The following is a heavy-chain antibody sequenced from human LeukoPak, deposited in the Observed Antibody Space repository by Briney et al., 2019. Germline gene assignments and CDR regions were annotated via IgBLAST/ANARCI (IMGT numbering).Heavy chain of an antibody. D-gene: IGHD1-14*01. V-gene: IGHV3-53*01. CDR3: ARDSEVRRFDY. Sequence: PGGSLRLSCAASGFTVSSNYMSWVRQAPGKGLEWVSVIFSGGTTYYADSVKGRFTISRDNSNNTLHLQMNSLRVEDTAVYYCARDSEVRRFDYWGQGTLVTVSS. CDR1: GFTVSSNY. CDR2: IFSGGTT. J-gene: IGHJ4*02.